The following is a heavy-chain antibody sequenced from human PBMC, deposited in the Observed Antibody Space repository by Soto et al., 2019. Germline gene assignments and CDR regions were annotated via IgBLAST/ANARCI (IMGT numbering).Heavy chain of an antibody. Sequence: EVQLVESGGGLVQPGGSLRHCCAASGFTFSTYWMSWVRQAPGKGLEWVANIKQDGSDKYYVDSVKGRFTISRDNAKNSLYLQMNGLRAEDTAVYYCARVKSLAGHYWGQGTLVTVSS. V-gene: IGHV3-7*05. J-gene: IGHJ4*02. CDR1: GFTFSTYW. CDR2: IKQDGSDK. CDR3: ARVKSLAGHY. D-gene: IGHD2-15*01.